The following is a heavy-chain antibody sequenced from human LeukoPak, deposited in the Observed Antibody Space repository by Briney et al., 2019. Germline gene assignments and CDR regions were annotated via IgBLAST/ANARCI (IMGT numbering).Heavy chain of an antibody. CDR1: GYTLTELS. CDR3: AGGVEMATIPMGFDP. Sequence: ASVKVSCKVSGYTLTELSMHWVRQAPGKGLEWMGGFDPEDGETIYAQKFQGRVTITADESTSTAYMELSSLRSEDTAVYYCAGGVEMATIPMGFDPWGQGTLVTVSS. J-gene: IGHJ5*02. CDR2: FDPEDGET. V-gene: IGHV1-24*01. D-gene: IGHD5-24*01.